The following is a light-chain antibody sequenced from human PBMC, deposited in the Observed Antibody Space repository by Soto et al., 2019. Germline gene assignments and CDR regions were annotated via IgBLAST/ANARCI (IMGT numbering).Light chain of an antibody. V-gene: IGKV3-20*01. CDR1: QSVSSSY. CDR3: QQYGSSAHIM. J-gene: IGKJ5*01. CDR2: GAS. Sequence: TFLSKTPGTLSVSQRDGATLSCRASQSVSSSYLAWYQQKPGQAPRLLIYGASSRATGIPDRFSGSGSGTDFTLTISRLEPEDVAVCYCQQYGSSAHIMFGQGTRGE.